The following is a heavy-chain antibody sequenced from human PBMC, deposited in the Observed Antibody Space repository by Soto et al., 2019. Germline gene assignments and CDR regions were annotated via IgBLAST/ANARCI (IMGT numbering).Heavy chain of an antibody. Sequence: ASVKVSCKASGYTFTAYYIHWVRQAPGQGHERKGWLNPNSGGTTYAQKYRDWVTMTRDMSISTAYMELNRLRSDDTAFYYCERGPRGAAAQYFFDYWGQGTLVTVSS. CDR3: ERGPRGAAAQYFFDY. J-gene: IGHJ4*02. V-gene: IGHV1-2*04. D-gene: IGHD6-13*01. CDR1: GYTFTAYY. CDR2: LNPNSGGT.